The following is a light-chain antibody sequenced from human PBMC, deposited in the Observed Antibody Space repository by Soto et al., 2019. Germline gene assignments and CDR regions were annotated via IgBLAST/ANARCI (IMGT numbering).Light chain of an antibody. CDR1: SSDVGGYNY. CDR3: SSYTSSTSYV. CDR2: EVS. Sequence: QSVLTQPASVSGSPGQSITISCTGTSSDVGGYNYVSWYQQHPGKAPKLMIYEVSNRPSGVSNRLSGSKSGNTASLTISGLQAEDEADYYCSSYTSSTSYVLGTGTKV. J-gene: IGLJ1*01. V-gene: IGLV2-14*01.